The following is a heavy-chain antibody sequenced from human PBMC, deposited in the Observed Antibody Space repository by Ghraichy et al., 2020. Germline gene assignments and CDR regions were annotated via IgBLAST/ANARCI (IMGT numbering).Heavy chain of an antibody. D-gene: IGHD2-8*01. V-gene: IGHV3-48*02. Sequence: GGSLKLSCAASGFSFSDYNMNWVRQAPGKGLEWVSYISYSSVTIYYVDSVKGRFTISRDNAKNSLYLQMNSLRDEDTAVYYCARDNGNSAPDYAFDIWGQGTMVTVSS. CDR1: GFSFSDYN. CDR2: ISYSSVTI. CDR3: ARDNGNSAPDYAFDI. J-gene: IGHJ3*02.